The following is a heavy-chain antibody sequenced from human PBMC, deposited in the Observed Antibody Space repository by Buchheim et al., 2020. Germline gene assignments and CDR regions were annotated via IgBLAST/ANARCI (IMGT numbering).Heavy chain of an antibody. Sequence: QMQLVQSGPEVKKPGTSVKVSCKASGFTFTSSAVQWVRQARGQRLEWIGWIVVGSGNTNYAQKFQERVTITRDMSTSTAYMGLSSLRSEDTAVYYCAAPRPYYYGSGSITWYYYYMDVWGKGTT. J-gene: IGHJ6*03. CDR3: AAPRPYYYGSGSITWYYYYMDV. CDR2: IVVGSGNT. V-gene: IGHV1-58*01. CDR1: GFTFTSSA. D-gene: IGHD3-10*01.